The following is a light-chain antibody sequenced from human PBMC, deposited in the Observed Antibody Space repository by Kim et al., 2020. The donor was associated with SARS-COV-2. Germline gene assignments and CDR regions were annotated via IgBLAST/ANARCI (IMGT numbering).Light chain of an antibody. CDR3: SSYTSSSTVV. CDR1: SSDVGGYNY. Sequence: GQSIPIPCTGTSSDVGGYNYVSWYQQHPGKAPKLMIYDVSNRPSGVSNRFSGSKSGNTASLTISGLQAEDEADYYCSSYTSSSTVVFGGGTQLTVL. J-gene: IGLJ2*01. V-gene: IGLV2-14*03. CDR2: DVS.